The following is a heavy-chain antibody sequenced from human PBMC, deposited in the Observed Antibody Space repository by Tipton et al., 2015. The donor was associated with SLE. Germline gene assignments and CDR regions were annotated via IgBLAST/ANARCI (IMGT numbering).Heavy chain of an antibody. CDR1: GGSISSGTYY. CDR3: AREEVTRSYPTPGYYSFNYMDV. J-gene: IGHJ6*03. V-gene: IGHV4-61*02. Sequence: TLSLTCTISGGSISSGTYYWNWIRQPAGTGPEWIGRIYTFGSTTYNPSLKNRVTISLDMSKNQFSLRLTSVTAADTALYYCAREEVTRSYPTPGYYSFNYMDVWGKGTTVTVSS. D-gene: IGHD1-26*01. CDR2: IYTFGST.